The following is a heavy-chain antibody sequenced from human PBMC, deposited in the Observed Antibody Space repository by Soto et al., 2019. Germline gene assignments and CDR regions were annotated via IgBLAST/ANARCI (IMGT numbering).Heavy chain of an antibody. D-gene: IGHD7-27*01. CDR1: GFILSDCA. CDR2: ISSSSSVI. Sequence: EVQLVESGGGLVQPGGSLRLSCATSGFILSDCAMNWVRQAPGKGLEWVSYISSSSSVIDYADSVKGRFTVSRDNGRNSPYLQMNRLKDEATAVYYCASELSWGSNWDYHMDVWGKGTTVTDSS. V-gene: IGHV3-48*02. J-gene: IGHJ6*03. CDR3: ASELSWGSNWDYHMDV.